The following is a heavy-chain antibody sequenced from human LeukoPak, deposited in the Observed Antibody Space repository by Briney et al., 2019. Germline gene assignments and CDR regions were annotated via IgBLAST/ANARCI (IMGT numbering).Heavy chain of an antibody. CDR3: ARDHLANLASRLFDP. Sequence: SETLSLTCTVSGGSISSYYWSWIRQPPGKGLEWIGYIYYSGSTNYNPSLKSRVTISVDTSKNQFSLKLNSVTAADTAVYYCARDHLANLASRLFDPWGQGSLVTVSS. CDR2: IYYSGST. D-gene: IGHD3-3*01. CDR1: GGSISSYY. J-gene: IGHJ5*02. V-gene: IGHV4-59*12.